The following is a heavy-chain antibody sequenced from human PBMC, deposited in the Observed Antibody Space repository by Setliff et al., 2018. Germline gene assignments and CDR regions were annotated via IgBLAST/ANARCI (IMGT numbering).Heavy chain of an antibody. CDR1: GFTFSSYA. Sequence: GESLRLSCAASGFTFSSYAMHWVRQAPGKGLDWVAYIWYDGSYTYYTGSVKGRFTISRDNSRNTVYLQMNSLRAEDTAVYYCAGDPPYSGYAFHIWGQGTMVTVSS. CDR3: AGDPPYSGYAFHI. CDR2: IWYDGSYT. V-gene: IGHV3-33*01. J-gene: IGHJ3*02. D-gene: IGHD5-12*01.